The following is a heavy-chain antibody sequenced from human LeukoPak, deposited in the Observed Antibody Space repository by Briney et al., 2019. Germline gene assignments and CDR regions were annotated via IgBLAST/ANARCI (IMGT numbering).Heavy chain of an antibody. Sequence: ASETLSLTCTVSGGSISSFYWCWIRQPAGKGLEWIGRIYTSGGTNYNPALKRRVSMSLDTSKNQFSLKLSSVTAADTAVYYCARDPRGIVGANHNYFDPWGQGTLVTVSS. CDR2: IYTSGGT. V-gene: IGHV4-4*07. D-gene: IGHD1-26*01. CDR1: GGSISSFY. CDR3: ARDPRGIVGANHNYFDP. J-gene: IGHJ5*02.